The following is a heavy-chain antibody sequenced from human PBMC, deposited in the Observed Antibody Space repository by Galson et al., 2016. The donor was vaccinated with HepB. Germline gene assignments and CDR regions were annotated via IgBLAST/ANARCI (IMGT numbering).Heavy chain of an antibody. CDR3: ARTSGNPSHFDL. V-gene: IGHV4-39*07. Sequence: SETLSLTCKVSDDSIKSNDYYWAWIRQPPGKGPEWITTVKNSGITYHNPSLKSRVTVFADTSKSQFSLDLSSVTAADTAVYYCARTSGNPSHFDLWGQGTLVTVSS. CDR1: DDSIKSNDYY. D-gene: IGHD3-10*01. J-gene: IGHJ4*02. CDR2: VKNSGIT.